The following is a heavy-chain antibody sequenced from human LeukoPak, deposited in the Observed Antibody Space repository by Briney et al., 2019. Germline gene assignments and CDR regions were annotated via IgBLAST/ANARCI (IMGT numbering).Heavy chain of an antibody. V-gene: IGHV3-23*01. D-gene: IGHD6-19*01. J-gene: IGHJ4*02. CDR1: GFTFSSYA. CDR2: ISGSGGST. Sequence: GGSLRLSCAASGFTFSSYAMSWVRQAPGKGLEWVSAISGSGGSTYYADSVKGRFTISRDNAKNSLYLQMNSLRAEDTAVYFCARGTLGAWGWWGQGTLVTVSS. CDR3: ARGTLGAWGW.